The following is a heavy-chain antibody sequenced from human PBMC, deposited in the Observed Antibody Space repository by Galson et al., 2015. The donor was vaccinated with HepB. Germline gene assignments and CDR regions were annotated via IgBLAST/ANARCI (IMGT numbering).Heavy chain of an antibody. CDR1: GFTFSSYW. CDR3: ARDLILAARGRAFDC. Sequence: SLRLSCAASGFTFSSYWMHWVRQAPGKGLVWVSHISSDGSGTSYADPVQGRFTISRDNAKNTLYLQMNNLRVEDTAVYYCARDLILAARGRAFDCWGQGTLVTVSS. CDR2: ISSDGSGT. V-gene: IGHV3-74*01. J-gene: IGHJ4*02. D-gene: IGHD2-15*01.